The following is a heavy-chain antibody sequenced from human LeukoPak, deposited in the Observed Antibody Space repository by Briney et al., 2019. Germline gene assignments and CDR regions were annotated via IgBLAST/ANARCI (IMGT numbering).Heavy chain of an antibody. CDR3: TRDGGDSTKTAFDM. J-gene: IGHJ3*02. CDR2: IRRGTNNYTT. D-gene: IGHD2/OR15-2a*01. V-gene: IGHV3-72*01. CDR1: GFTFSDYI. Sequence: GGSLRLSCAASGFTFSDYILDWVRQAPGKGLEWVGRIRRGTNNYTTEYAASVKGRFIISRDDSKNSLYLHMDSLKTEDTAVYHCTRDGGDSTKTAFDMWGQGTMVTVSS.